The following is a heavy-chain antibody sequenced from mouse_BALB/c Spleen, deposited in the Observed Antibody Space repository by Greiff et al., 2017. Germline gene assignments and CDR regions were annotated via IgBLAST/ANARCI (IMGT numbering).Heavy chain of an antibody. CDR1: GFSLTGYG. CDR2: IWGDGST. CDR3: ARDSWVRGAMDY. J-gene: IGHJ4*01. D-gene: IGHD2-14*01. Sequence: QVHVKQSGPGLVAPSQSLSITCPVSGFSLTGYGVNWVRQPPGRGLEWLGMIWGDGSTDYNSALKTRLSISKDNSKSQVFLKMNSLQTDDTARYYCARDSWVRGAMDYWGQGTSVTVSS. V-gene: IGHV2-6-7*01.